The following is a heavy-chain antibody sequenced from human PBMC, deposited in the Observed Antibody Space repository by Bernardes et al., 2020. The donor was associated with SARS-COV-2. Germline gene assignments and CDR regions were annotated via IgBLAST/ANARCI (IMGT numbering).Heavy chain of an antibody. V-gene: IGHV4-39*01. D-gene: IGHD1-26*01. CDR3: ARSVGATSSTDF. CDR2: VYYSGTV. Sequence: SETLSLTCTVSGGSISSSRYYWVWIRPTPGKVLYWIGTVYYSGTVYYNPSLRGRLTISVDTSQNQVSFKLRSGTAADTSLYYCARSVGATSSTDFWGQGTLGTVSS. CDR1: GGSISSSRYY. J-gene: IGHJ4*02.